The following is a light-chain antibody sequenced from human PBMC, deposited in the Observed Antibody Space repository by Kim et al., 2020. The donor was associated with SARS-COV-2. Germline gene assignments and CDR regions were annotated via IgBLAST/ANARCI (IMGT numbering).Light chain of an antibody. CDR1: QDIRNN. V-gene: IGKV3-15*01. CDR3: QQYDIWPPLT. J-gene: IGKJ4*01. CDR2: GAS. Sequence: EIVMTQSPATLSVSPGKRVILSCRASQDIRNNLAWYQQKPGQAPRLLIHGASIRATGIPARFSGSGSETEFTLTISSLQSEDFAVYYCQQYDIWPPLTFGGGTKVDIK.